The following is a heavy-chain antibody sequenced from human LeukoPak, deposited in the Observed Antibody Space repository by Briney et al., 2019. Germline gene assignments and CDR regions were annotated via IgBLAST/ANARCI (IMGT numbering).Heavy chain of an antibody. CDR2: IYYSGST. Sequence: SQTLSLTCTVSGGSISSGDYYWSWIRQPPGKGLEWIGYIYYSGSTYYNPSLKSRLTISLDTSKNQFSLRQSSVTAADTAVYYCARERTPGYFDYWGQGTLVTVSS. J-gene: IGHJ4*02. CDR1: GGSISSGDYY. CDR3: ARERTPGYFDY. V-gene: IGHV4-30-4*08.